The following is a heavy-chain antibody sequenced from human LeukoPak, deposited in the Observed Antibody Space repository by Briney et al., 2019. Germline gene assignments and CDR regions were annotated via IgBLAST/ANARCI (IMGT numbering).Heavy chain of an antibody. J-gene: IGHJ4*02. D-gene: IGHD4-17*01. V-gene: IGHV3-21*01. CDR2: ISSVISYT. Sequence: GGALRLSCAASGLTFSSYRMNSVRPAPGKGLEWESSISSVISYTYYADSLKGRLTISRDNAKNSLYLQRTSLRADDTAVYNCAGEGYGDYYFDNWGQGTPGAVSP. CDR3: AGEGYGDYYFDN. CDR1: GLTFSSYR.